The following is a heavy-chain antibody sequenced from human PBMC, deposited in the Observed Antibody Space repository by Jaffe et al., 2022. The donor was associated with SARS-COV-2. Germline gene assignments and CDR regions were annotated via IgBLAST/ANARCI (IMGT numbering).Heavy chain of an antibody. CDR1: GFTFSSYA. V-gene: IGHV3-30-3*01. J-gene: IGHJ6*02. CDR3: ARAGRDGYKSGMDV. CDR2: ISYDGSNK. D-gene: IGHD5-12*01. Sequence: QVQLVESGGGVVQPGRSLRLSCAASGFTFSSYAMHWVRQAPGKGLEWVAVISYDGSNKYYADSVKGRFTISRDNSKNTLYLQMNSLRAEDTAVYYCARAGRDGYKSGMDVWGQGTTVTVSS.